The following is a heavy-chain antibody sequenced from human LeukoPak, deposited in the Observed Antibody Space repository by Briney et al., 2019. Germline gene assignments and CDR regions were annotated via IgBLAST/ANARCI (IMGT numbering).Heavy chain of an antibody. D-gene: IGHD3-22*01. CDR3: ARLSCYYDSSGYYLEGFDY. J-gene: IGHJ4*02. Sequence: PGGSLRLSCAASGFTFSSYSMNWVRQAPGKGLEWVSSISSSSSYIYYADSVKGRFTISRDNAKNSLYLQMNSLRAEDTAVYYCARLSCYYDSSGYYLEGFDYWGQGTLVTVSS. CDR1: GFTFSSYS. CDR2: ISSSSSYI. V-gene: IGHV3-21*01.